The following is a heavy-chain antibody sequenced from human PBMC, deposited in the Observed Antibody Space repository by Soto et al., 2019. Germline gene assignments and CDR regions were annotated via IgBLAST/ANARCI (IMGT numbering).Heavy chain of an antibody. V-gene: IGHV1-18*04. CDR3: ARDSSPLLWFGELLFSFDP. CDR2: ISAYNGNT. CDR1: GYTFTSYG. J-gene: IGHJ5*02. D-gene: IGHD3-10*01. Sequence: ASVKVSCKASGYTFTSYGISWVRQAPGQGLEWMGWISAYNGNTNYAQKLQGRVTMTTDTSTSTAYMELRSLRSDGTAVYYCARDSSPLLWFGELLFSFDPWGQGTLVTVSS.